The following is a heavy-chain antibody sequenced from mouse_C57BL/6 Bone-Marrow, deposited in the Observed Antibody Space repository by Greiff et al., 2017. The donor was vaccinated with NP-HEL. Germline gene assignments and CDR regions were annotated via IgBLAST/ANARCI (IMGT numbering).Heavy chain of an antibody. V-gene: IGHV1-64*01. D-gene: IGHD1-1*01. CDR1: GYTFTSYW. CDR3: ARPRGYGSSYDYWYFDV. CDR2: IHPNSGST. J-gene: IGHJ1*03. Sequence: VQLQQPGAELVKPGASVKLSCKASGYTFTSYWMHWVKQRPGQGLEWIGMIHPNSGSTNYNEKFKSKATLTVDKSSSTAYMQLSSLTSEDSAVYYCARPRGYGSSYDYWYFDVWGTGTTVTVSS.